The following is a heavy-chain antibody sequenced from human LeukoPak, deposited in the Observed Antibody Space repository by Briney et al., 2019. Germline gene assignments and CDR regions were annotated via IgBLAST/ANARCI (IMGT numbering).Heavy chain of an antibody. D-gene: IGHD3-10*01. CDR3: AREQYYYGPLGY. V-gene: IGHV4-39*01. J-gene: IGHJ4*02. Sequence: SETLSLTCTVSGGSISSSSYYWGWIRQPPGKGLEWIGSIYYSGSTYYIPSLKSRVTISVDTSKNQFSLKLSSVTAADTAVYYCAREQYYYGPLGYWGQGTLVTVSS. CDR2: IYYSGST. CDR1: GGSISSSSYY.